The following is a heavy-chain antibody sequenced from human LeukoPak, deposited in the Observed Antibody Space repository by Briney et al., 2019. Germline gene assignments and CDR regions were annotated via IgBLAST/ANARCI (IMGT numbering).Heavy chain of an antibody. J-gene: IGHJ4*02. D-gene: IGHD3-22*01. CDR1: GFTFSSYW. Sequence: GSLRLSCAASGFTFSSYWMSWIRQPPGKGLEWIGEINHSGSTNYNPSLKSRVTISVDTSKNQFSLKLSSVTAADTAVYYCAIEYYYDSSGYSNWGQGTLVTVSS. V-gene: IGHV4-34*01. CDR2: INHSGST. CDR3: AIEYYYDSSGYSN.